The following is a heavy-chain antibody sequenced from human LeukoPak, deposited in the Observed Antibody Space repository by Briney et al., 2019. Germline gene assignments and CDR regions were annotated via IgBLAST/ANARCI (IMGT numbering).Heavy chain of an antibody. CDR2: IIPILGIA. Sequence: SVKVSCKASGGTFSSYAISWVRQAPGQGLEWMGRIIPILGIANYAQKFQGRVTITADKSTRTAYMWLSSLRSEDTAVYYCARGFRIFGVVTAIFDYRGQGTLVTVSS. V-gene: IGHV1-69*04. J-gene: IGHJ4*02. D-gene: IGHD3-3*01. CDR1: GGTFSSYA. CDR3: ARGFRIFGVVTAIFDY.